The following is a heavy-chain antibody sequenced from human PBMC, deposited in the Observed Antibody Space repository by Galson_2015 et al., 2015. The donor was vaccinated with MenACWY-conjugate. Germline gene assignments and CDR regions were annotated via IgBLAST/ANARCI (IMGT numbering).Heavy chain of an antibody. V-gene: IGHV1-18*01. CDR3: ARYGSLYDYFDS. D-gene: IGHD6-19*01. CDR2: IRVSNGDT. J-gene: IGHJ4*02. Sequence: SVKVSCKASGYTFISYGITWVRQAPGQGLEWMGRIRVSNGDTKFAQSFQDRVSMIADTSTDTAYMELRNLRSDDTALYYCARYGSLYDYFDSWGQGTLVTVSS. CDR1: GYTFISYG.